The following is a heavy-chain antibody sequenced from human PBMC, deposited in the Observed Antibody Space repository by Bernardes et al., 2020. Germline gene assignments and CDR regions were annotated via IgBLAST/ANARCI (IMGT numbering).Heavy chain of an antibody. D-gene: IGHD3-3*01. CDR1: GFTFNTYW. CDR2: IKQDGSEK. Sequence: GGSLRLSCAASGFTFNTYWMSRVRQAPGKGLEWVANIKQDGSEKYYVDSVKGRFTISRDNAKNSLYLQMNSLRAEDTAVYYCARTNGVAATFDYWGQGTLVTVSS. V-gene: IGHV3-7*01. J-gene: IGHJ4*02. CDR3: ARTNGVAATFDY.